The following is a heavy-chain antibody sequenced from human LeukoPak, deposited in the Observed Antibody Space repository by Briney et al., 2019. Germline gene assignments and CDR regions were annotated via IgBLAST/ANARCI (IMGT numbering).Heavy chain of an antibody. J-gene: IGHJ4*02. CDR3: ARVAGGKFHLDY. Sequence: GGSLRLSCAASGFAFSTYSLNWVRQAPGKGLEWISSITSTATYIYYADSVKGRFTISRDNTKNSLYLQMNSLRAEDTAVYFCARVAGGKFHLDYWGQGTQVTVSS. CDR1: GFAFSTYS. D-gene: IGHD6-13*01. V-gene: IGHV3-21*01. CDR2: ITSTATYI.